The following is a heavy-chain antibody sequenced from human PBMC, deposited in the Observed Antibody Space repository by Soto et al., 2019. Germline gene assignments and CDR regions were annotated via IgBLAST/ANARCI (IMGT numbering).Heavy chain of an antibody. CDR3: ARQRTTVVTQAYFDH. CDR2: IYYSGRT. Sequence: SETLSLTCIVSGESISSSSYYWGWIRQPPGKGLEWIGSIYYSGRTYYNPSFKSRVTISIDTSKNQFSLKLSSVTATDTAVYYCARQRTTVVTQAYFDHWGQGALVTAPQ. J-gene: IGHJ4*02. CDR1: GESISSSSYY. D-gene: IGHD2-21*02. V-gene: IGHV4-39*01.